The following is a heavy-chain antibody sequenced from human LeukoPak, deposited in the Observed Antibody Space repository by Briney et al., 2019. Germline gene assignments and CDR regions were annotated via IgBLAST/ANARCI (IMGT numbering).Heavy chain of an antibody. V-gene: IGHV3-74*01. CDR2: INSDGRSI. J-gene: IGHJ4*02. Sequence: PGASLRLACAVSGFTFSVYWMHWARQGPGKGLVWVSRINSDGRSISYAGSVKGRFTISTDNATSTRYLQMNSLRAEGTAVYYCARDNEYCIGGTCRLDYWGQGALVTVP. D-gene: IGHD2-15*01. CDR3: ARDNEYCIGGTCRLDY. CDR1: GFTFSVYW.